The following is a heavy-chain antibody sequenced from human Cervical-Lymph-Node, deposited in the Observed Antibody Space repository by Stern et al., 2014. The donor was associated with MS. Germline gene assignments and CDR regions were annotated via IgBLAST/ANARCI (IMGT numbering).Heavy chain of an antibody. CDR1: GFTFSRYG. V-gene: IGHV3-30*18. J-gene: IGHJ4*02. D-gene: IGHD6-19*01. CDR2: ISHDGSNK. Sequence: VQLGESGGGVVQPGRSLRLTCAASGFTFSRYGLHWVRKAPGQGREWGALISHDGSNKYYADSVRGRFTISRDKSKNTLYLQMNSLRAEDTAVYYCAKDVSDSSAWYYFDYWGQGNLVTVSS. CDR3: AKDVSDSSAWYYFDY.